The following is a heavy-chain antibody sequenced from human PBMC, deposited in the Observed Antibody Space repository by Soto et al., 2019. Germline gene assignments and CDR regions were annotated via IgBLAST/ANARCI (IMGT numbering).Heavy chain of an antibody. D-gene: IGHD6-6*01. CDR2: ISPSGRTT. CDR1: GFSFSNYE. J-gene: IGHJ6*02. CDR3: ARDYEDSRYCIHYSYGMDV. Sequence: WGSLRLSCTASGFSFSNYEFNWFRQAPGKGLEWVSYISPSGRTTYFADSVKGRFTISRDNAQNSLYLQMNSLRAEDTAVYYCARDYEDSRYCIHYSYGMDVWGQGTTVTGFS. V-gene: IGHV3-48*03.